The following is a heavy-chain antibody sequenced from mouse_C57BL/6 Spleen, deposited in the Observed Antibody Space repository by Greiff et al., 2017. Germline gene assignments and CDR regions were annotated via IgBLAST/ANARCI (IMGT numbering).Heavy chain of an antibody. CDR1: GFTFTDYY. J-gene: IGHJ4*01. V-gene: IGHV7-3*01. Sequence: DVQLVESGGGLVQPGGSLSLSCAASGFTFTDYYMSWVRQPPGKALEWLGFIRNKANGYTTEYSASVKGRFTISRDNSQSILYLQMNALRAEDSATYYCARYPTVGYAMDYWGQGTSVTVSS. CDR3: ARYPTVGYAMDY. D-gene: IGHD1-1*01. CDR2: IRNKANGYTT.